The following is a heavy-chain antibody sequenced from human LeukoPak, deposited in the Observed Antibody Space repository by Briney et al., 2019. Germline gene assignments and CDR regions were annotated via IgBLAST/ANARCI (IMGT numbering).Heavy chain of an antibody. D-gene: IGHD3-16*01. CDR1: RNTFTGYY. Sequence: ASVKVSCKASRNTFTGYYIHWVRQAPGQGLEWMGWINPNSGGTNSAQKFQGRIIMTRDTSISTAYMELSRLRSDDTAVYYCASATDYWGSNWFDPWGQGTLVAVSS. J-gene: IGHJ5*02. V-gene: IGHV1-2*02. CDR2: INPNSGGT. CDR3: ASATDYWGSNWFDP.